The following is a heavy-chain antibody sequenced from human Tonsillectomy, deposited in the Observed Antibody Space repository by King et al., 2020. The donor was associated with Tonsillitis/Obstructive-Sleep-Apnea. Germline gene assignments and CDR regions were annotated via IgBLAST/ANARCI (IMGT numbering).Heavy chain of an antibody. CDR2: IYWDDDK. J-gene: IGHJ4*02. D-gene: IGHD4-17*01. CDR1: GFPLSTSGVG. V-gene: IGHV2-5*02. CDR3: AHNRGQTTSGPFDY. Sequence: ITLKESGPTLVKPTQTLTLTCTFSGFPLSTSGVGVGWIRQPPGKALEWLALIYWDDDKRYSPSLKSSLTITKDTPKNQVVLTRTNMDPVYTATYYCAHNRGQTTSGPFDYWGQGTLFTVSS.